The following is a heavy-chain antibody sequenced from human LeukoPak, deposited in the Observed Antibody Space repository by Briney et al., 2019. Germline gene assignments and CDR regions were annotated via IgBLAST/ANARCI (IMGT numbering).Heavy chain of an antibody. CDR1: GFTFSTSA. J-gene: IGHJ4*02. Sequence: GGSLRLFCAASGFTFSTSAMNWVRQVPGKGLEWVSSIDCDSSHIYYAASVRGRFTISRDNARDSVYLQMDSLRVEDTAVYYCTRDPLRYLRVGHYDYWGQGTLVAVSS. CDR3: TRDPLRYLRVGHYDY. D-gene: IGHD3-9*01. V-gene: IGHV3-21*01. CDR2: IDCDSSHI.